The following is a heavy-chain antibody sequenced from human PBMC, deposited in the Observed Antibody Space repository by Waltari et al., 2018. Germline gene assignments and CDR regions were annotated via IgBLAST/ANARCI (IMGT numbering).Heavy chain of an antibody. V-gene: IGHV3-74*03. D-gene: IGHD2-15*01. J-gene: IGHJ6*02. Sequence: EVQLVESGGVLVQPGGSLRLSCAASGFTFSSYWMHWVRQAPGKGLVGVSRFKWDGSTTAYTNSVKGLFTISRDNAKNTLNLQMNSLRAEDTAVYYCVRAPGRWHEHGFYYYGLDVWGQGTTVTVSS. CDR2: FKWDGSTT. CDR1: GFTFSSYW. CDR3: VRAPGRWHEHGFYYYGLDV.